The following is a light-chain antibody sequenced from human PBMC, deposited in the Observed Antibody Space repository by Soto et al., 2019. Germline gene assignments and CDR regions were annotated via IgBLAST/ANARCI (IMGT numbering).Light chain of an antibody. Sequence: DIKMTQSPSTLSASVEDRVTITCRASQSIGDLLAWYQQKPGEAPKLLIYKASCLESGVPSRFSGSGSGTEFTLTISSLQPEDLATYYCQHYSAFSVTFGQGTMVDVK. CDR2: KAS. CDR3: QHYSAFSVT. J-gene: IGKJ1*01. V-gene: IGKV1-5*03. CDR1: QSIGDL.